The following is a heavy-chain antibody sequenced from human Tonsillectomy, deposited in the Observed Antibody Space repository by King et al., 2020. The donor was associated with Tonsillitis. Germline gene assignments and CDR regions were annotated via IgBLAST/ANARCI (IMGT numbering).Heavy chain of an antibody. D-gene: IGHD2-21*01. J-gene: IGHJ3*02. V-gene: IGHV4-34*01. CDR2: IDHSGST. CDR3: ARRHSLGAFDI. CDR1: GGSFSGYY. Sequence: VQLQQWGAGLLKPSETLSLSCAVYGGSFSGYYWSWIRQPPGKGLEWIGEIDHSGSTNYNPSLKSRVTISVDTSKNQISLKLSSVIAADTAVYYCARRHSLGAFDIWGQGTMVTVSS.